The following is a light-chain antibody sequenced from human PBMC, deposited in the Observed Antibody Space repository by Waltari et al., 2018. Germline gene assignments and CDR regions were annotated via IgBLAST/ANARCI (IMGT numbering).Light chain of an antibody. CDR1: NIGSRT. Sequence: SYVLPQPSSVSVAPGKTARITCGGSNIGSRTVHWHQQKPGQAPVLVFYYDSDRPSGVPERFSGSNSGNTATLTISRVEVGDEADYYCQVWDSSSVHWVFGGGTKLTVL. CDR3: QVWDSSSVHWV. J-gene: IGLJ3*02. CDR2: YDS. V-gene: IGLV3-21*04.